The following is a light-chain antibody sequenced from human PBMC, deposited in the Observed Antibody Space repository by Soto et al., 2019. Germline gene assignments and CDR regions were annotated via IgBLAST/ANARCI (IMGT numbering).Light chain of an antibody. J-gene: IGLJ3*02. CDR3: AAWNDSPYLWV. Sequence: QSVLTQPPSASGTPGQRVSISCPGSSSNIGSNAVHWYQQFPGTAPRLLIYRDSQRPSGVPDRFSGSKSGTSASLVISGLQSEDEADYYCAAWNDSPYLWVFGGGTKLTVL. CDR2: RDS. CDR1: SSNIGSNA. V-gene: IGLV1-44*01.